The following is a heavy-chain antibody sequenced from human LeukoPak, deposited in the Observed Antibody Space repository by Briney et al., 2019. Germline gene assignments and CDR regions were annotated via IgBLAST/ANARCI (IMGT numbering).Heavy chain of an antibody. V-gene: IGHV1-2*02. CDR3: GREYYDSSGPDY. CDR1: GYTFNGYY. CDR2: INPNGGGT. J-gene: IGHJ4*02. Sequence: ASVKVSCKASGYTFNGYYIHWLRQAPAQGLEWMGCINPNGGGTNYAQRFQGRVTMTRDTSIDTAYMELSRLRSDDTAVYYCGREYYDSSGPDYWGQGTLVTVSS. D-gene: IGHD3-22*01.